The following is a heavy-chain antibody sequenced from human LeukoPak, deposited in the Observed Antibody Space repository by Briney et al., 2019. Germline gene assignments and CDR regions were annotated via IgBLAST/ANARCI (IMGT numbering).Heavy chain of an antibody. J-gene: IGHJ6*02. V-gene: IGHV1-18*01. Sequence: ASVKVSCKASGYTFTSYGISWVRQAPEQGLEWMGWISAYNGNTNYAQKLQGRVTMTTDTSTSTAYMELRSLRSDDTAVYYCATGGYSYGNPYYYYGMDVWGQGTTVTVSS. CDR1: GYTFTSYG. CDR3: ATGGYSYGNPYYYYGMDV. CDR2: ISAYNGNT. D-gene: IGHD5-18*01.